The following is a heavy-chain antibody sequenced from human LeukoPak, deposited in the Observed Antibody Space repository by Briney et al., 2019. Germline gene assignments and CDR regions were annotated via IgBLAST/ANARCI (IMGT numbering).Heavy chain of an antibody. CDR1: GGSVSRGSYY. Sequence: PSETLSLTCTVSGGSVSRGSYYWSWIRQPPGKGLEWIGYIYYSGSTNYNPSLKSRVTISVDTSKNQFSLKLSSVTAADTAVYYCARDPRSSGYCSGGSCSDWLDPWGQGTLVTVSS. V-gene: IGHV4-61*01. CDR3: ARDPRSSGYCSGGSCSDWLDP. D-gene: IGHD2-15*01. J-gene: IGHJ5*02. CDR2: IYYSGST.